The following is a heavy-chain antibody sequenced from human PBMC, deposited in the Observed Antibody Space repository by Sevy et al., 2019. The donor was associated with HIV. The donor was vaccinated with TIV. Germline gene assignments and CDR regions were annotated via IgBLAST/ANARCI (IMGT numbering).Heavy chain of an antibody. CDR2: INSNSGAI. CDR3: ATQYSYDY. V-gene: IGHV1-2*02. CDR1: GHTFSDYY. Sequence: ASVKVSCKASGHTFSDYYIQWVRQAPGQGLEWMGWINSNSGAISYAQTFRDRVTMTSDTSISTAYMELSRLRSDDTAVYYCATQYSYDYWGQGTLVTVSS. D-gene: IGHD4-4*01. J-gene: IGHJ4*02.